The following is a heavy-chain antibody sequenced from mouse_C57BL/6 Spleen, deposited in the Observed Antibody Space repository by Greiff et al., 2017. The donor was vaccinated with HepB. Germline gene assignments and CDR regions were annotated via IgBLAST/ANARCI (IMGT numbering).Heavy chain of an antibody. J-gene: IGHJ2*01. CDR1: GYAFSSSW. Sequence: QVQLQQSGPELVKPGASVKISCKASGYAFSSSWMNWVKQRPGKGLEWIGRIYPGDGDTNYNGKFKGKATLTADKSSSTAYMQHSSLTSEDSAVYFCAATVVAEPYLEYWGKGTTLTVSS. CDR2: IYPGDGDT. D-gene: IGHD1-1*01. V-gene: IGHV1-82*01. CDR3: AATVVAEPYLEY.